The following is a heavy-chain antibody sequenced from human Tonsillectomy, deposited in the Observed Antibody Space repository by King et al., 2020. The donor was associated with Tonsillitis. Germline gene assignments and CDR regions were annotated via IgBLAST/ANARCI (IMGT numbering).Heavy chain of an antibody. J-gene: IGHJ4*02. D-gene: IGHD3-22*01. V-gene: IGHV3-30-3*01. CDR1: GFTFSSYA. CDR3: ARDSGAYYDSSGYYPRYYFDY. CDR2: ISYDGSNK. Sequence: VQLVESGGGVVQPGRSLRLSCAASGFTFSSYAMHWVRQAPGKGLEWVAVISYDGSNKYYADSVKGRFTISRDNSKNTLYLQMNSLRAEDTAGYYCARDSGAYYDSSGYYPRYYFDYWGQGTLVTVSS.